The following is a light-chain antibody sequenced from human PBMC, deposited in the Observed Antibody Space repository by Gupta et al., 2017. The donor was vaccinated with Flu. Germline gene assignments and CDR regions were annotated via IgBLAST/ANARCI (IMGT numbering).Light chain of an antibody. Sequence: AIQMTQSPSSLSASVGDRVTITCRASQDIRNTLGWYQQKPGKAPRLLMYNVSTLQSGVPSRFSGSGSGTDFTLTISSLQPEDLATYYCLHDYNYPLTFGGGTKVEIK. CDR3: LHDYNYPLT. CDR1: QDIRNT. CDR2: NVS. J-gene: IGKJ4*01. V-gene: IGKV1-6*01.